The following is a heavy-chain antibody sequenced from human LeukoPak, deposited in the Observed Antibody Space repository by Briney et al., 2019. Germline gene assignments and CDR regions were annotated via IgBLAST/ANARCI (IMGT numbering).Heavy chain of an antibody. J-gene: IGHJ4*02. D-gene: IGHD3-3*01. Sequence: SETLSLTCTVSGGSISSGSYYWSWIRQPAGKGLEWIGRIYTSGSTNYNPSLKSRVTISVDTSKNQFSLKLSSVTAADMAVYYCAREVGYYDFWSGSYFDYWGQGTLVTVSS. CDR3: AREVGYYDFWSGSYFDY. CDR2: IYTSGST. V-gene: IGHV4-61*02. CDR1: GGSISSGSYY.